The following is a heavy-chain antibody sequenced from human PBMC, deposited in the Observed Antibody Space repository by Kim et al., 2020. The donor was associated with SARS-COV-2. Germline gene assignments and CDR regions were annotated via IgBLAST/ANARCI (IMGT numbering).Heavy chain of an antibody. CDR3: ARGCVSKGCYPLSA. V-gene: IGHV3-33*01. Sequence: PHSVKGRYTISSNNSKNPLSLQMNSLSVEDAAVYYCARGCVSKGCYPLSAWGQGTLVTVSS. D-gene: IGHD2-2*01. J-gene: IGHJ5*02.